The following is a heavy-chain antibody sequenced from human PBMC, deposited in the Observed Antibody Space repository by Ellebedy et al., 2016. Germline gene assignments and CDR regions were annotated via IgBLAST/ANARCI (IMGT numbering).Heavy chain of an antibody. CDR3: ARPPRPIVATMEKYHWFDP. CDR2: INAGSGNT. V-gene: IGHV1-3*01. D-gene: IGHD5-12*01. Sequence: ASVKVSCKTSGYTFTNYAMHWVRQAPGQRLEWMGWINAGSGNTKYSQKFQGRVTITRDTSASTAYMELSSLRPEDTAVYYCARPPRPIVATMEKYHWFDPWGQGTLVTVSS. J-gene: IGHJ5*02. CDR1: GYTFTNYA.